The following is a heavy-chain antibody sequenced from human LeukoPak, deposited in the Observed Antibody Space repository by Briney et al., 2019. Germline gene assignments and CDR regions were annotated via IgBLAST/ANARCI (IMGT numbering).Heavy chain of an antibody. CDR1: GYTFTGYY. V-gene: IGHV1-2*02. D-gene: IGHD2-2*01. CDR2: INPNSGST. J-gene: IGHJ4*02. CDR3: AIIGYCSSTSCSYIDY. Sequence: GASVKVSCKASGYTFTGYYMHWVRQAPGQGLEWMGWINPNSGSTNYAQKFQGRVTMTRDTSISTAYMELSRLRSDDTAVYYCAIIGYCSSTSCSYIDYWGQGTLVTVSS.